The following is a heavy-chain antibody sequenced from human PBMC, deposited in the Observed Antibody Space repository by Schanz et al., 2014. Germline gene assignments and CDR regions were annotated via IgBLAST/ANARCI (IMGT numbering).Heavy chain of an antibody. J-gene: IGHJ6*02. D-gene: IGHD4-17*01. V-gene: IGHV3-23*04. CDR2: ISGTGYTT. Sequence: EVQLVEAGGGLVKPGGSLRLSCAGSGFTFSGYAMTWVRLAPGKGLEWVSGISGTGYTTHYAEPVKGRFTVSRDNYKNTRLLQMASLRAEDTAVYYCAKEGGTVTYSYYGLDAWGQGTTVTVS. CDR3: AKEGGTVTYSYYGLDA. CDR1: GFTFSGYA.